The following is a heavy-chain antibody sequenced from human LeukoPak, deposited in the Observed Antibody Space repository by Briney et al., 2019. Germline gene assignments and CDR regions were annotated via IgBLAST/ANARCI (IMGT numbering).Heavy chain of an antibody. V-gene: IGHV1-2*02. CDR2: IHPNNGDT. Sequence: ASVKVSCKASGYIFSGYGWYLYWLRQAPGQGLECMGWIHPNNGDTSYAQKFQGRVAMTRDTSISTAYMELRRLRPDDTAVYYCARDGPSQMVEFDYWGQGTQVTVSS. J-gene: IGHJ4*02. CDR3: ARDGPSQMVEFDY. D-gene: IGHD3-10*01. CDR1: GYIFSGYGWY.